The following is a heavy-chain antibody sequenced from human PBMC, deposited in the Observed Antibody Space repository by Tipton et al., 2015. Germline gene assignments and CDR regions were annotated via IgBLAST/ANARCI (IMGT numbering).Heavy chain of an antibody. Sequence: GSLRLSCAASGFMFENHAMHWVRQAPGKGLEWVSSISRNPNSTYYAESVQGRFTISRDNSKRTLYLQMKSLRVEDTAVYHCVKGDYYDANGYYYFDSWGQGTLVTVSS. D-gene: IGHD3-22*01. CDR1: GFMFENHA. J-gene: IGHJ4*02. V-gene: IGHV3-23*01. CDR3: VKGDYYDANGYYYFDS. CDR2: ISRNPNST.